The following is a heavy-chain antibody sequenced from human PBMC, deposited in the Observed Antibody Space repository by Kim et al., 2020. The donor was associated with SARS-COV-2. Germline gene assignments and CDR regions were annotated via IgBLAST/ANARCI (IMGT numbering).Heavy chain of an antibody. CDR1: GGSFSGYY. CDR3: ARGQVGAITIFGVGKVRLRGWFDP. J-gene: IGHJ5*02. CDR2: INHSGST. D-gene: IGHD3-3*01. Sequence: SETLSLTCAAYGGSFSGYYWSWIRQPPGKGLEWIGEINHSGSTNYNPSLKSRVTISVDTSKNQFSLKLSSVTAADTAVYYCARGQVGAITIFGVGKVRLRGWFDPWGQGTLVTVSS. V-gene: IGHV4-34*01.